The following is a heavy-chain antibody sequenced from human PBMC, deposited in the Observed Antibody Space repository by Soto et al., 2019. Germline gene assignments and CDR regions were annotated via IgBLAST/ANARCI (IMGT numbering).Heavy chain of an antibody. CDR2: IHPNSGGT. V-gene: IGHV1-2*02. CDR1: GYTFSVYH. Sequence: ASVKVSCKASGYTFSVYHMHCVRQAPGQGLEWMGWIHPNSGGTNYAQRFEGRVTMTRDTSINTAYMELSRLTPDDTAVYYCAKKLHRGMDVWGQGTTVTVSS. D-gene: IGHD1-7*01. CDR3: AKKLHRGMDV. J-gene: IGHJ6*02.